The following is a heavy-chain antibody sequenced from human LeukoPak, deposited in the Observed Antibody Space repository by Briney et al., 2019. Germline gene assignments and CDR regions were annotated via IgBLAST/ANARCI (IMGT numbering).Heavy chain of an antibody. J-gene: IGHJ3*01. CDR3: ARDPNYFDTSGYYRSHYAFDL. CDR2: VSNSRSYI. D-gene: IGHD3-22*01. V-gene: IGHV3-21*01. Sequence: GGSLRLSCAASGFTFSSYNMNWVRQAPGKGLEWVSSVSNSRSYIYYADSVKGRFTISRDNAKNSLYLQMNSLRAEDTAVYFCARDPNYFDTSGYYRSHYAFDLWGHGAMVTVCS. CDR1: GFTFSSYN.